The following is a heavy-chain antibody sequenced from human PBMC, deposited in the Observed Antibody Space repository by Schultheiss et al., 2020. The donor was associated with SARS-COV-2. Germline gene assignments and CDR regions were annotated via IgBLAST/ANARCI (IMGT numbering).Heavy chain of an antibody. Sequence: GSLRLSCAVYGGSFSGYYWSWIRQPPGKGLEWIGYIYYSGSTYYNPSLKSRVTISVDTSKNQFSLKLSSVTAADTAVYYCARSTLETSNWFDPWGQGTLVTVSS. D-gene: IGHD2/OR15-2a*01. CDR1: GGSFSGYY. J-gene: IGHJ5*02. CDR2: IYYSGST. V-gene: IGHV4-34*01. CDR3: ARSTLETSNWFDP.